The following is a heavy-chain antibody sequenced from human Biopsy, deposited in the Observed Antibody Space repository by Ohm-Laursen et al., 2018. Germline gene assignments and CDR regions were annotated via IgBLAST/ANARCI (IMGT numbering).Heavy chain of an antibody. V-gene: IGHV4-59*01. CDR3: ARDRIAYCTATSCDNFGLDV. CDR2: INHSGHT. Sequence: GTLSLTCTVSSASINLYYWGWIRQSPGKGLEWIGYINHSGHTNYNPSLKSRLAMSVDTSKNQFSLKLTSVTAADTAVYYCARDRIAYCTATSCDNFGLDVWGQGTTVTVSS. D-gene: IGHD2-8*02. J-gene: IGHJ6*02. CDR1: SASINLYY.